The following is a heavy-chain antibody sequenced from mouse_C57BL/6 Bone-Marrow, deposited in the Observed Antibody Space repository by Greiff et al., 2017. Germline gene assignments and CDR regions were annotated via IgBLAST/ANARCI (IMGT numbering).Heavy chain of an antibody. V-gene: IGHV1-4*01. CDR2: INPSSGYT. Sequence: VQLQQSGAELARPGASVKLSCKASGYTFTSYTMHWVKQRPGKGLEWIGYINPSSGYTKYNQKFKDKATLTADKSSSTAYMQLSSLTSEDSAVYYCARSYNWYFDVWGTGTTVTVSS. CDR3: ARSYNWYFDV. CDR1: GYTFTSYT. D-gene: IGHD1-1*01. J-gene: IGHJ1*03.